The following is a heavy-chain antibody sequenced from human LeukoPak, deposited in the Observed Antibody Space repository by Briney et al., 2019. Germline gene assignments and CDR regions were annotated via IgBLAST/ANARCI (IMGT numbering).Heavy chain of an antibody. D-gene: IGHD4-23*01. CDR1: GFTFSTFW. J-gene: IGHJ4*02. V-gene: IGHV3-48*04. CDR2: ISSSGRAI. Sequence: PGGSLRLSCAASGFTFSTFWMHWVRQAPGKGLEWVSYISSSGRAIYYADSVKGRFTVSRDNAKNSLYLQMSSLRAEDTAVYYCARCPRWAHFDYWGQGTLVTVSS. CDR3: ARCPRWAHFDY.